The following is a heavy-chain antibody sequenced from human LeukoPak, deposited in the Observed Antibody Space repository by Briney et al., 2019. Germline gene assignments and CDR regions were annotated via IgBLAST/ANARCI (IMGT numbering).Heavy chain of an antibody. CDR2: ISFSGATL. J-gene: IGHJ4*02. D-gene: IGHD2-21*02. CDR3: VRTTYCVGGDCYSWSYSFDY. V-gene: IGHV3-48*04. CDR1: GFTFSSYA. Sequence: GGSLRLSCAASGFTFSSYAMSWVRQAPGKGLEWVSDISFSGATLHYANSVEGRFAISRDNAKNSLYLQMNSLRAKDTAVYYCVRTTYCVGGDCYSWSYSFDYWGQGSPVTVSS.